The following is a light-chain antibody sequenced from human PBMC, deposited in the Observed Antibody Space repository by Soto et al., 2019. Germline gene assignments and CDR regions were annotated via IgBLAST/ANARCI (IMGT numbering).Light chain of an antibody. CDR3: QQYYSTPVT. J-gene: IGKJ4*01. CDR1: QSILFSSNNKNY. Sequence: DIVMTQSPDSLAVSLGERATINCKSSQSILFSSNNKNYLTWYQQKPGQPPKPLIYWASTRESGVPDRFSGSGSGTDFTLTISSLQAEDVAVYYCQQYYSTPVTFCGGTKVEIK. CDR2: WAS. V-gene: IGKV4-1*01.